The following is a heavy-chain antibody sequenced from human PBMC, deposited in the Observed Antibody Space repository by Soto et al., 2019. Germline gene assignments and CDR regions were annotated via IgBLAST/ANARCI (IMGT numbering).Heavy chain of an antibody. CDR2: INTDGSGE. V-gene: IGHV3-7*04. D-gene: IGHD1-26*01. CDR1: GFNFGGSW. J-gene: IGHJ4*02. CDR3: AREHYFGLDY. Sequence: EVQLVESGGGLVQPGGSLRLSCAASGFNFGGSWMTWVRQALGKGLEWLAKINTDGSGEYYVDSVKGRFTISRDNAKSSLFFQMHSLRDEDTAVYFCAREHYFGLDYWGQGTLVTVSS.